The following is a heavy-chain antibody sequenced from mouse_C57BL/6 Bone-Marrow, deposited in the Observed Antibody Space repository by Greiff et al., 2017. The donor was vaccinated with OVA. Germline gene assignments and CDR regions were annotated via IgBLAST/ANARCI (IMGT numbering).Heavy chain of an antibody. CDR3: ASTTVVAKENAMDY. Sequence: QVQLKQSGPGLVQPSQSLSITCTVSGFSLTSYGVHWVRRSPGKGLEWLGVIWSGGSTDYNAAFISRLSISKDNSKSQVFFKMNSLQADDTAIYYCASTTVVAKENAMDYWGQGTSVTVSS. D-gene: IGHD1-1*01. CDR1: GFSLTSYG. J-gene: IGHJ4*01. V-gene: IGHV2-2*01. CDR2: IWSGGST.